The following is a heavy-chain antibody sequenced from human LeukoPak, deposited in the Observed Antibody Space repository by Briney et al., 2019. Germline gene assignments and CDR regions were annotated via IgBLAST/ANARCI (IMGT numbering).Heavy chain of an antibody. Sequence: GASLKISCKGSGYSFTSYWIGWVRRLPGKGLEWMGIIYPGDSDTRYSSSFQGQVTISADKSISTAYLQWSSLKASDTAMYYCARQPGVVTPFDYWGQGTLVTVSS. CDR1: GYSFTSYW. CDR2: IYPGDSDT. D-gene: IGHD4-23*01. J-gene: IGHJ4*02. CDR3: ARQPGVVTPFDY. V-gene: IGHV5-51*01.